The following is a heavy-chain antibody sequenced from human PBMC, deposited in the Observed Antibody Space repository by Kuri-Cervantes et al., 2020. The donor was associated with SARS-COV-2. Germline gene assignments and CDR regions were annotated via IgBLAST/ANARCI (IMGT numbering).Heavy chain of an antibody. Sequence: GESLKISCAASGFTFSSYAMHWVRQAPGKGLEWVAVISYDGSNKYYADSVKGRFTISRDNSKNTLYLQMNSLRAEDTAVYYCAKGSATSVWGQGTLVTVSS. J-gene: IGHJ4*02. CDR1: GFTFSSYA. D-gene: IGHD1-26*01. CDR3: AKGSATSV. CDR2: ISYDGSNK. V-gene: IGHV3-30-3*01.